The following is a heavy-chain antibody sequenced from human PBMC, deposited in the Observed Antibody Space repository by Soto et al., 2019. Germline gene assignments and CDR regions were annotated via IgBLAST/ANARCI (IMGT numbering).Heavy chain of an antibody. CDR2: IKSKTDGGTT. J-gene: IGHJ6*03. CDR3: TTVVLRFLEWLALHYYYMDV. D-gene: IGHD3-3*01. Sequence: PGGSLRLSCAASGFTFSNAWMSWVRQAPGKGLEWVGRIKSKTDGGTTDYAAPVKGRFTISRDDSKNTLYLQMNSLKTEDTAVYYCTTVVLRFLEWLALHYYYMDVWGKGTTVTVSS. V-gene: IGHV3-15*01. CDR1: GFTFSNAW.